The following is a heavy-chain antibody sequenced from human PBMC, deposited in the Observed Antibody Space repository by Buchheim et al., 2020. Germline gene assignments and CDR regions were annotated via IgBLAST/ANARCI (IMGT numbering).Heavy chain of an antibody. D-gene: IGHD4-11*01. CDR3: AREDYSKFYYMDV. CDR1: GFTFSSYW. V-gene: IGHV3-7*01. J-gene: IGHJ6*03. CDR2: IKQDGSDK. Sequence: EVQLVESGGGLVQPGGSLRLSCAASGFTFSSYWMSWVRQAPGKGLEWVANIKQDGSDKYYVDSVKGRFTISRDNGKNSLYLQMNDLRAEDTAVYYCAREDYSKFYYMDVWGKGTT.